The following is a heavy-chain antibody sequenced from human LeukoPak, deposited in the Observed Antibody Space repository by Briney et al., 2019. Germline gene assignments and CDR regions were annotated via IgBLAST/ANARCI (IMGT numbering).Heavy chain of an antibody. CDR1: GFTFDDYA. Sequence: GRSLRLSCAASGFTFDDYAMHWVRQAPGKGLEWVSGISWNSASIGYADSVKGRFTISRDNAKNSLYLQMNSLRAEDTALYYCAKAELAGAFDIWGQGTMVTVSS. CDR3: AKAELAGAFDI. J-gene: IGHJ3*02. V-gene: IGHV3-9*01. D-gene: IGHD1-7*01. CDR2: ISWNSASI.